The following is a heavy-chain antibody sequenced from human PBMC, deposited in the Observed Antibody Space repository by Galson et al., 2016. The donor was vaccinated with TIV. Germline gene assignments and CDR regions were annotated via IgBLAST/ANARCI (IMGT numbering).Heavy chain of an antibody. J-gene: IGHJ6*02. CDR2: ITPLFGEA. D-gene: IGHD5-18*01. V-gene: IGHV1-69*13. CDR3: AKCRNTAMDTYYYYYGLDV. Sequence: SVKVSCKASGDTFSSFVISWVRQAPGQGLEWMGGITPLFGEAHYAQKFQGRVTISADDSTSTVYMELSGLRSGDTAMYYCAKCRNTAMDTYYYYYGLDVWGQGTTVTVSS. CDR1: GDTFSSFV.